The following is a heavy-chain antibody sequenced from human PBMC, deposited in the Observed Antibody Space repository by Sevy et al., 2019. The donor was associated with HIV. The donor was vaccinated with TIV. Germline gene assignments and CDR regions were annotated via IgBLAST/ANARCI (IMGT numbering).Heavy chain of an antibody. D-gene: IGHD6-13*01. Sequence: GGSLRLSCAASGFTFSSYAMHWVRQAPGKGLEWVAVISYDGSNKYYADSVKGRFTISRDNSKNTLYLQMNSLRAEDTAVYYCVRDREIAAAGTFWFDPWGQGTLVTVSS. CDR3: VRDREIAAAGTFWFDP. CDR2: ISYDGSNK. V-gene: IGHV3-30*04. J-gene: IGHJ5*02. CDR1: GFTFSSYA.